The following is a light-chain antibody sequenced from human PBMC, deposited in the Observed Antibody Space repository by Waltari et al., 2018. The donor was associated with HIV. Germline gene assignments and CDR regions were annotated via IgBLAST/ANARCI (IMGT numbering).Light chain of an antibody. CDR1: SSNIGGNA. V-gene: IGLV1-44*01. CDR2: SNN. J-gene: IGLJ2*01. CDR3: AAWDDSLNGVV. Sequence: QSVLTQPPSASGTPGQRVTISCSGSSSNIGGNAVNWYQQLPGPAPKFLIYSNNQRPSGIPDRFSGSKSGTSASLAISGLQSEDEAEYYCAAWDDSLNGVVFGGGTKLTVL.